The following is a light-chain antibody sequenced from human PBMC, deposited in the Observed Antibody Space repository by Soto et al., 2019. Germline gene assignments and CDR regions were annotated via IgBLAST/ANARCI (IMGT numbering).Light chain of an antibody. Sequence: DIQMTHXXSXXXXSXXXRXXITXRASQSISSWLAWYQQKPGKAPKLLIYDASSLESGVPSRFSGSGSGTEFTLTISSLQPDDFATYYCQQYNSFTWTLGQGTKV. CDR1: QSISSW. J-gene: IGKJ1*01. V-gene: IGKV1-5*01. CDR3: QQYNSFTWT. CDR2: DAS.